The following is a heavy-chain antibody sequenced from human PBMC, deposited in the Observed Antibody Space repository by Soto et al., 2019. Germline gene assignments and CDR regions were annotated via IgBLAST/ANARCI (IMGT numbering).Heavy chain of an antibody. CDR1: GGSISSSNW. J-gene: IGHJ4*02. Sequence: QVQLQESGPGLVKPSGSLSLTCAVSGGSISSSNWWSWVRQPPGKELEWIGEIYHSGSTNYNPSLKSRVTISVDKSENQFFLKLSSVTAAYTAVYYCASVGYSYDWGQGTLVTVSS. CDR3: ASVGYSYD. V-gene: IGHV4-4*02. D-gene: IGHD5-18*01. CDR2: IYHSGST.